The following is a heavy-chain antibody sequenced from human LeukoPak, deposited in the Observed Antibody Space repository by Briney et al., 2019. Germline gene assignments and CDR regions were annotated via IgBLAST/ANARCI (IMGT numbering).Heavy chain of an antibody. CDR2: IYWNDDK. J-gene: IGHJ4*02. CDR1: GGSISSSSYY. Sequence: TLSLTCTVSGGSISSSSYYWGWIRQPPGKALEWLALIYWNDDKRYSPSLKSRLTITKDTSKNQVVLTMTNMDPVDTATYYCARRSMVRVVSFDYWGQGTLVTVSS. V-gene: IGHV2-5*01. D-gene: IGHD3-10*01. CDR3: ARRSMVRVVSFDY.